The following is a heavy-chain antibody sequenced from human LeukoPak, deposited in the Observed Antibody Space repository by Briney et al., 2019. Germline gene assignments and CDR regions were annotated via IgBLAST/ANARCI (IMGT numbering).Heavy chain of an antibody. J-gene: IGHJ3*02. D-gene: IGHD1-26*01. CDR1: GFTFSSYA. CDR2: ISDNADNT. CDR3: AKGKSGSSGAFDI. V-gene: IGHV3-23*01. Sequence: QAGASLRLSYAPSGFTFSSYAMRWVHQAPGKGLAGVSRISDNADNTHYTDSVKGRFTISRDNSKNTLYLQMNSLRADDTAVYYCAKGKSGSSGAFDIWGQGTMVTVSP.